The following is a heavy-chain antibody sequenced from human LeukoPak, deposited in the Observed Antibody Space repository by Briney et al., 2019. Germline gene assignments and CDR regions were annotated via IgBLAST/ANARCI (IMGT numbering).Heavy chain of an antibody. CDR3: ARDGPNFEFDP. Sequence: GGSLRLSCAASGFTFSSYAMHWVRQAPGKGLEWVAVISYDGSNKYYADSVKGRFTISRDNSKNTLYLQMGSLRAEDMAVYYCARDGPNFEFDPWGQGTLVTVSS. J-gene: IGHJ5*02. D-gene: IGHD5-24*01. CDR2: ISYDGSNK. CDR1: GFTFSSYA. V-gene: IGHV3-30*14.